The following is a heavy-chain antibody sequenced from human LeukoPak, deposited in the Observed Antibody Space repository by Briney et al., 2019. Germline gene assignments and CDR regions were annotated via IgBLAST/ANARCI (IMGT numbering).Heavy chain of an antibody. CDR2: MNPNSGNT. D-gene: IGHD3-22*01. V-gene: IGHV1-8*01. CDR3: ARDAPHYYDSSSYRPGDP. J-gene: IGHJ5*02. Sequence: GASVKVSCKASGDTFTSYDINWVRQATGQGLEWMGWMNPNSGNTGYAQKFQGRVIMTRNTSISTAYMELSSLRSEDTAVYYCARDAPHYYDSSSYRPGDPWGQGTLVTVSS. CDR1: GDTFTSYD.